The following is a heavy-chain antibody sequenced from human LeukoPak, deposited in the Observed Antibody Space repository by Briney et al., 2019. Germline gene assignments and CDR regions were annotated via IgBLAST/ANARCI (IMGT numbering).Heavy chain of an antibody. V-gene: IGHV3-21*01. CDR1: GSTLSSYS. CDR2: ISSSRSYK. CDR3: SRGNKVVGADYYYYMDV. J-gene: IGHJ6*03. Sequence: PGGPLSLSCAASGSTLSSYSLNWVRQAQGKGLEWVSSISSSRSYKYNADSVEGRLTFSSENAKNFLYLQMNSLRAEDTAVYYCSRGNKVVGADYYYYMDVWGKGTTVTISS. D-gene: IGHD2-15*01.